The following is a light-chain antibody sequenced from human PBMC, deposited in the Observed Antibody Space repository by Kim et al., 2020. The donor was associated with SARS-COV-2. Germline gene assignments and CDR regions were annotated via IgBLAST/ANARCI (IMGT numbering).Light chain of an antibody. CDR3: GTWDSSLSAYV. V-gene: IGLV1-51*01. J-gene: IGLJ1*01. Sequence: GQKVTISCSGSSSNIGNNYVSWYQQFPGTAPKLLTYDNNKRPSGIPDRFSGSKSGTAATLGITGLQTGDEAEYYCGTWDSSLSAYVFGTGNKVTVL. CDR2: DNN. CDR1: SSNIGNNY.